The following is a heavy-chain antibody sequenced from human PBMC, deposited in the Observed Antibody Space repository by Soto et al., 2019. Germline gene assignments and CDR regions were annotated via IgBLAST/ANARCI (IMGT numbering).Heavy chain of an antibody. J-gene: IGHJ4*02. V-gene: IGHV6-1*01. CDR2: TFYRSRWYS. D-gene: IGHD3-9*01. CDR1: GDSVSTNSGA. Sequence: SQTLSLTCAISGDSVSTNSGAWNCSIQSPSRCLEWLGRTFYRSRWYSDYADSVKGRININSDTSKNQFSLQLSSVTPEDTAVYYCARAGSTMYRLHPHFDYWGQGTLVTVSS. CDR3: ARAGSTMYRLHPHFDY.